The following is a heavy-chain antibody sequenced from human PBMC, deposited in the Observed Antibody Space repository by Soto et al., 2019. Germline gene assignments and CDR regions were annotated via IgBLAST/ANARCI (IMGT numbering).Heavy chain of an antibody. J-gene: IGHJ4*02. CDR3: ARGPSGDKVDY. V-gene: IGHV4-30-4*01. CDR2: SYNAGTT. Sequence: QVQLQESGPGLVKPSQTLSLTCTVSGGSINTDNYSWSWIRQSPEKGLEWTGHSYNAGTTYNNPSLTSRVIIPVDTANNQFSLKMSSVSAADTAVYYCARGPSGDKVDYWGQGNLVTVSS. CDR1: GGSINTDNYS. D-gene: IGHD2-21*02.